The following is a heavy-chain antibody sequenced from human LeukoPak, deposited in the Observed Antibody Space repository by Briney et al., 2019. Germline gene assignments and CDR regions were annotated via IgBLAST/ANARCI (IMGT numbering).Heavy chain of an antibody. Sequence: GGSLRLSCAASGFTFSSYSMNWARQAPGKGLEWVSSISSSSSYIYYADSVKGRFTISRDNAKNSLYLQMNSLRAEDTAVYYCARYCSGGSCYLRIYGMDVWGQGTTVTVSS. V-gene: IGHV3-21*01. J-gene: IGHJ6*02. CDR3: ARYCSGGSCYLRIYGMDV. CDR2: ISSSSSYI. CDR1: GFTFSSYS. D-gene: IGHD2-15*01.